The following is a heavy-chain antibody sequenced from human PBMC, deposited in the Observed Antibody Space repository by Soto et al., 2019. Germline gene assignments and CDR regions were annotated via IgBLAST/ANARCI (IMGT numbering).Heavy chain of an antibody. CDR3: VKSGGYGGEGGFDI. D-gene: IGHD5-18*01. Sequence: GGSLRLSCSASGFTFSSYAMHWVRQAPGKGLEYVSAISSNGGSTYYADSVKGRFTISRDNSKNTLYLQMSSLRAEDTAVYYCVKSGGYGGEGGFDIQGQGTMVTVSS. J-gene: IGHJ3*02. CDR2: ISSNGGST. V-gene: IGHV3-64D*06. CDR1: GFTFSSYA.